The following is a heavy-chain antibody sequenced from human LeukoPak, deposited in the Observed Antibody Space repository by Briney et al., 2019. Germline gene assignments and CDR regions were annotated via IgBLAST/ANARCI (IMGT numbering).Heavy chain of an antibody. V-gene: IGHV4-4*07. CDR2: IYTSGST. Sequence: SETLSLTCNASGGSISSYYWSWIRQPAGQGLEWIGRIYTSGSTNYNPSLKSRVTRTVDTSKNQFALKLSSVTAADTAVYYCARDGLGFWYSSGETTYYFVYWGQGTLVTVSS. CDR1: GGSISSYY. J-gene: IGHJ4*02. D-gene: IGHD6-19*01. CDR3: ARDGLGFWYSSGETTYYFVY.